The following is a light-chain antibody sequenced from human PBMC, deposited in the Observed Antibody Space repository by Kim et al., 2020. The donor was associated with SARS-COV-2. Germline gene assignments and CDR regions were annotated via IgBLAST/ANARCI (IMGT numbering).Light chain of an antibody. CDR3: LLSYSGAQARV. V-gene: IGLV7-46*01. CDR1: TGAVTSGHY. J-gene: IGLJ3*02. CDR2: DTS. Sequence: QAVVTQEPSLTVSPGGTVTLTRGSSTGAVTSGHYPYWFQQKPGQAPRTLIYDTSNKHSWTPARFSGSLLGGKAALTLSGAQPEDEAEYYCLLSYSGAQARVFGGGTQLTVL.